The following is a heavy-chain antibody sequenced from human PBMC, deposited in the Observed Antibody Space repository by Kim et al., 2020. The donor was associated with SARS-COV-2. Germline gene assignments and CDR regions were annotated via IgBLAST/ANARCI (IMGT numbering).Heavy chain of an antibody. CDR2: ISVSGGIT. J-gene: IGHJ6*01. V-gene: IGHV3-23*01. Sequence: GGSLRLSCAASGFTFSSYAMSWVRQAPGKGLEWVSGISVSGGITYYADSVKGRFTISRDNSKNTLSLQLNSLRAEDTAVYYCSKHQTGRGAVLRSYYYYG. CDR3: SKHQTGRGAVLRSYYYYG. D-gene: IGHD3-10*01. CDR1: GFTFSSYA.